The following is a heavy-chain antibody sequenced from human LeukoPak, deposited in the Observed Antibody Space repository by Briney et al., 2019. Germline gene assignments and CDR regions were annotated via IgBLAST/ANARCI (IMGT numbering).Heavy chain of an antibody. V-gene: IGHV3-30*02. CDR3: ARGARKGDDYGGFFDY. Sequence: GGSLRLSCAASGFTFSSYGMHWVRQAPGKGLEWVAFMRYDGSNKYYADSVKGRFTISRDNSKNTLYLQMNSLRAEDTAVYYCARGARKGDDYGGFFDYWGQGTLVTVSS. CDR1: GFTFSSYG. J-gene: IGHJ4*02. CDR2: MRYDGSNK. D-gene: IGHD4-23*01.